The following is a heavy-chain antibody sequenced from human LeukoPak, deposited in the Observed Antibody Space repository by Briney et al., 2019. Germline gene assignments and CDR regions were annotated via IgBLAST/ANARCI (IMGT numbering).Heavy chain of an antibody. D-gene: IGHD1-26*01. J-gene: IGHJ6*03. CDR2: IIPIFGTA. CDR1: GGTFSSYA. CDR3: AGTNTGIVGATYYYYYMDV. V-gene: IGHV1-69*06. Sequence: SVKVSCKASGGTFSSYAISWVRQAPGQGLEWMGGIIPIFGTANYAQKFQGRVTITADKSTSTAYMELSSLRSEDTAVYYCAGTNTGIVGATYYYYYMDVWGKGTTVTVSS.